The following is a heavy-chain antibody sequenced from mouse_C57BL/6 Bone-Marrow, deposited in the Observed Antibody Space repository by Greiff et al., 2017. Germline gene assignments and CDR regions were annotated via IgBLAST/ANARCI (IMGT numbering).Heavy chain of an antibody. V-gene: IGHV1-64*01. CDR3: ARRWLPLFDY. Sequence: QVQLQQPGAELVKPGASVKLSCKASGYTFTSYWMHWVKQRPGQGLEWIGMIHPNSGSTNYNEKFKSKATLTVDNSSSTAYMQLSSLTSADSAVYYCARRWLPLFDYWGQGTTLTVSS. D-gene: IGHD2-3*01. J-gene: IGHJ2*01. CDR2: IHPNSGST. CDR1: GYTFTSYW.